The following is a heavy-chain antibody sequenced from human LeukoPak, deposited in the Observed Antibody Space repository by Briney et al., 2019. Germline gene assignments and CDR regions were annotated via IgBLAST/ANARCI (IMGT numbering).Heavy chain of an antibody. V-gene: IGHV4-61*05. CDR3: ARARGGNPFDY. CDR1: GGSISSSNYY. D-gene: IGHD4-23*01. Sequence: SETLSLTCTVSGGSISSSNYYWGWIRQPPGKGLEWIGYIYYSGSTNYNPSLKSRVTISVDTSKNQFSLKLSSVTAADTALYYCARARGGNPFDYWGQGTLVTVSS. CDR2: IYYSGST. J-gene: IGHJ4*02.